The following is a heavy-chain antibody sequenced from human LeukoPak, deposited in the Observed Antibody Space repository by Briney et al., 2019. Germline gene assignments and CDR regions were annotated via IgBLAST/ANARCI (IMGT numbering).Heavy chain of an antibody. J-gene: IGHJ4*02. D-gene: IGHD6-19*01. V-gene: IGHV4-59*01. Sequence: SETLSLTCTVSGGSISNYFWSWIRQPPGKGLEWIGFITYSGSTDHNPSLKSRVTISVDASKNQFSLKLTSVTAADTAVYYCVRHTTSGWYQVVYWGQGALVTVSS. CDR3: VRHTTSGWYQVVY. CDR2: ITYSGST. CDR1: GGSISNYF.